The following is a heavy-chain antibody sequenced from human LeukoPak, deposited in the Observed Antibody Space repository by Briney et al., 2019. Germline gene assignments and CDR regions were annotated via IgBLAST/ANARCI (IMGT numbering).Heavy chain of an antibody. J-gene: IGHJ4*02. CDR3: AKDDVAIVVVPAAAFDY. CDR2: ISYDGSNK. D-gene: IGHD2-2*01. Sequence: GRSLRLSCAASGFTFSSYGMHWVRQAPSKGLEWVAVISYDGSNKYYADSVKGRFTISRDNSKNTLYLQMNSLRAEDTAVYYCAKDDVAIVVVPAAAFDYWGQGTLVTVSS. CDR1: GFTFSSYG. V-gene: IGHV3-30*18.